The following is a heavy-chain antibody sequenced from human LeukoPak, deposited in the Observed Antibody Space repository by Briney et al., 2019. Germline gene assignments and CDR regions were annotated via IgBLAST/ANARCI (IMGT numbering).Heavy chain of an antibody. J-gene: IGHJ4*02. CDR1: GFTFSDYY. CDR3: ARGRYCSGGSCYPVFDY. D-gene: IGHD2-15*01. Sequence: GGSLRLSCAASGFTFSDYYMNWIRQSPGKGLEWVSYISSSSSTIYYADSVKGRFTISRDNAENSLSLQMNSLRADDTAVYYCARGRYCSGGSCYPVFDYWGQGTLVTVSS. CDR2: ISSSSSTI. V-gene: IGHV3-11*01.